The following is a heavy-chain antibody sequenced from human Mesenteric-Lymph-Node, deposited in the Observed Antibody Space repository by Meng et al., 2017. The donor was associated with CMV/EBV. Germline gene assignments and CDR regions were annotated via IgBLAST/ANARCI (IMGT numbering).Heavy chain of an antibody. CDR1: GITVSSNY. D-gene: IGHD1-26*01. Sequence: GGSLRLSCAASGITVSSNYMSWVRQAPGKGLEWVSVIFSDGTTYYADSVKGRFTISRDKSKNTLYLQMNSLRAEDTAVYFCARDQLVGATSNPYYYYYGMDVWGQGTTVTVSS. CDR3: ARDQLVGATSNPYYYYYGMDV. V-gene: IGHV3-53*05. J-gene: IGHJ6*02. CDR2: IFSDGTT.